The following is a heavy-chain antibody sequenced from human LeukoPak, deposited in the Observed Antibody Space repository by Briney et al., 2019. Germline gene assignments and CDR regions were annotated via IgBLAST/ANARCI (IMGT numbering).Heavy chain of an antibody. CDR1: GYTFTSYG. Sequence: SVKVSCKASGYTFTSYGISWVRQAPGQGLEWMGGIIPIFGTANYAQKFQGRVTITTDESTSTAYMELSSLRSEDTAVYYCALRFGELLPYYFDYWGQGTLVTVSS. D-gene: IGHD3-10*01. V-gene: IGHV1-69*05. CDR2: IIPIFGTA. J-gene: IGHJ4*02. CDR3: ALRFGELLPYYFDY.